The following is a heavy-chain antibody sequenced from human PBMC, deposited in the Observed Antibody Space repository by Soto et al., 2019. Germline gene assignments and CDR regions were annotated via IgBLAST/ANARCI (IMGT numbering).Heavy chain of an antibody. D-gene: IGHD2-15*01. Sequence: QVQLVQSGAEVKKPGSSVKVSCKASGGTFSSYAISWVRQAPGQGLEWMGGIIPIFGTANYAQKFQGRVTITAEESTSTAYMELSSLRSEDTAVYYCARAGCSGGSCYFLSPWFDPWGQGTLVTVSS. CDR2: IIPIFGTA. CDR1: GGTFSSYA. J-gene: IGHJ5*02. CDR3: ARAGCSGGSCYFLSPWFDP. V-gene: IGHV1-69*01.